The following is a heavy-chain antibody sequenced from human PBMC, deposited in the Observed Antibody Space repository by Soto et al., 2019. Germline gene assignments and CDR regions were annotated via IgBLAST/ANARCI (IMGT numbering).Heavy chain of an antibody. CDR1: GFTFSSYA. J-gene: IGHJ6*01. Sequence: GGSLRLSCAASGFTFSSYAMSWVRQAPGKGLEWVSAISGSGGSTYYADSVKGRFTISRDNSKNTLYLQMNSLWVEDTAVYYCATDVGPKLVTAAPHLYYYGVEVWGEGSTVTV. D-gene: IGHD2-2*01. CDR2: ISGSGGST. CDR3: ATDVGPKLVTAAPHLYYYGVEV. V-gene: IGHV3-23*01.